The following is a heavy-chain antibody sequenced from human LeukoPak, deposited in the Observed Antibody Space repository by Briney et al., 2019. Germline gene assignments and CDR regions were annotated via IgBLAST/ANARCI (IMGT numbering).Heavy chain of an antibody. D-gene: IGHD3-16*02. V-gene: IGHV3-23*01. CDR1: GLTFSTYA. J-gene: IGHJ4*02. CDR3: AKVPSKFITKSY. Sequence: QPGGSLRLSCAVSGLTFSTYAMSWVRQAPGKGLEWVSTISDGGGSTYSADSVKGRFTISRDNSKNTVYLQMNSLRAEDTAVYYCAKVPSKFITKSYWGQGTLVTVSS. CDR2: ISDGGGST.